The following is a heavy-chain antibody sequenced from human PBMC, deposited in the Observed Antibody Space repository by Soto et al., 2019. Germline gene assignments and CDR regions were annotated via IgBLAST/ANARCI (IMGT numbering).Heavy chain of an antibody. Sequence: QVQLQESGPGLVKPSETLSLTCTVSGGSISSYYWSWIRQPPGKGLEWIGHIYYSGSNNYNPTLKSQVTISVDTAKHQFSLKLSSVTAADTAVYYCARRWGPTFDFWGQGNLVTVSS. J-gene: IGHJ4*02. CDR1: GGSISSYY. D-gene: IGHD1-26*01. V-gene: IGHV4-59*01. CDR2: IYYSGSN. CDR3: ARRWGPTFDF.